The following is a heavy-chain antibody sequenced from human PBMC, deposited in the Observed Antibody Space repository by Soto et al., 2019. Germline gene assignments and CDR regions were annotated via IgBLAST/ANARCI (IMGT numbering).Heavy chain of an antibody. J-gene: IGHJ4*02. CDR1: GGSISSGGYS. Sequence: SETLSLTCAVSGGSISSGGYSWSWIRQPPGKGLEWIGYMYHSGSTYYNPSLKSRVTISIDRSKNQFSLKLSSVTAADTAVYYCARDPSKGAHFDYWGQGTLVTVSS. CDR3: ARDPSKGAHFDY. V-gene: IGHV4-30-2*01. CDR2: MYHSGST. D-gene: IGHD1-26*01.